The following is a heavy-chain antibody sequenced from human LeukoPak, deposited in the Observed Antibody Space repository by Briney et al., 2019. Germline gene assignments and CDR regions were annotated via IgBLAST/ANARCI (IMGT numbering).Heavy chain of an antibody. CDR2: ISWNSGSI. Sequence: GGSLRLSCAASGFTFDDYAMHWVRQAPGKGLEWVSGISWNSGSIGYADSVKGRFTISRDNAKNSLYLQMNSLRAEDTALYYCAKDMRSWYSGYDYNYWGQGTLVTVSS. CDR3: AKDMRSWYSGYDYNY. J-gene: IGHJ4*02. D-gene: IGHD5-12*01. CDR1: GFTFDDYA. V-gene: IGHV3-9*01.